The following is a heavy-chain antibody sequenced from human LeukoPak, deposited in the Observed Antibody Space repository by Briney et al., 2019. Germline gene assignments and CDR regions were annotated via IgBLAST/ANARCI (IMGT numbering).Heavy chain of an antibody. V-gene: IGHV4-61*01. CDR2: IYYSGST. Sequence: PSETLSLTCAVSGYSIGSDYYWSWIRQPPGKGLEWIGYIYYSGSTNYNPSLKSRVTISVDTSKNQFSLKLSSVTAADTAVYYCARDGGSWYGDYFDYWGQGTLVTVSS. J-gene: IGHJ4*02. D-gene: IGHD6-13*01. CDR3: ARDGGSWYGDYFDY. CDR1: GYSIGSDYY.